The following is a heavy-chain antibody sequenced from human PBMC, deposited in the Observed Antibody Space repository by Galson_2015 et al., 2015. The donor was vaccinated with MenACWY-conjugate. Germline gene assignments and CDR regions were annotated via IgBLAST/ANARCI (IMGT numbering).Heavy chain of an antibody. J-gene: IGHJ4*02. CDR3: ARALRGYTGYDGDY. Sequence: SLRLSCAASGFTFSGYSMNWVRQAPGKGLEWVSYISDSGSTIHYADSVKGRFTTSRDNAKNSLYLQVNSLGAEDMAVYYCARALRGYTGYDGDYWGQGTLVTVSS. CDR2: ISDSGSTI. CDR1: GFTFSGYS. D-gene: IGHD5-12*01. V-gene: IGHV3-48*04.